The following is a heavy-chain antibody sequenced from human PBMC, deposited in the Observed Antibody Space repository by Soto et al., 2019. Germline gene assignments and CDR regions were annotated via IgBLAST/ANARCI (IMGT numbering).Heavy chain of an antibody. CDR2: INADGTST. D-gene: IGHD2-2*03. CDR3: VKVLDRGVGVPRFYFDS. Sequence: XGSLKLSCAASGFTVSNSCMHWVRQVSGKGLEWVSRINADGTSTSYADSVKGRFTISRDNAKNTLYLHVNSLRAEDTAVYYCVKVLDRGVGVPRFYFDSCGQRALVTVSS. CDR1: GFTVSNSC. V-gene: IGHV3-74*01. J-gene: IGHJ4*02.